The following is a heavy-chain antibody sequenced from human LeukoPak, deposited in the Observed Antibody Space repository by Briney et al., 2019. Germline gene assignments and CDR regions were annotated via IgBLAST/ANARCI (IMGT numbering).Heavy chain of an antibody. CDR2: VRYDGNNP. CDR3: ARGSRYGDYPYYCDF. CDR1: GFTFGSYG. Sequence: PGGSLRLSCAASGFTFGSYGMHRVRQAPGKGLDWVAFVRYDGNNPYYSASVKGRFTISRDNSKNTVLLQMNNLRLEDAAVYYCARGSRYGDYPYYCDFWGQGTLVTVSS. V-gene: IGHV3-30*02. J-gene: IGHJ4*02. D-gene: IGHD4-17*01.